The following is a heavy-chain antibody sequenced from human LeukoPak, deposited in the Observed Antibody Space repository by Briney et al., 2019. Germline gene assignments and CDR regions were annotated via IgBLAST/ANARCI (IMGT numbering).Heavy chain of an antibody. J-gene: IGHJ6*02. V-gene: IGHV3-48*03. CDR1: GFTFSSYE. Sequence: GGSLRLSCAASGFTFSSYEMNWVRQAPGKGLEWVSYISSSGSTIYYADSVKGRFTISRDNAENSLYLQMNSLRAEDTAVYYCARDGSSGWYSPYYYYYGMDVWGQGTTVTVSS. CDR3: ARDGSSGWYSPYYYYYGMDV. CDR2: ISSSGSTI. D-gene: IGHD6-19*01.